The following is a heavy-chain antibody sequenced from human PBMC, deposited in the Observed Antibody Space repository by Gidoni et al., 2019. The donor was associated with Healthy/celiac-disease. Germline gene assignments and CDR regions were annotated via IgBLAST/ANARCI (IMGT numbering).Heavy chain of an antibody. V-gene: IGHV3-49*05. D-gene: IGHD3-3*01. Sequence: EVQLVESGGGLVKPGRSLSLSCTASGCTFGDYAMSWFRQAPGKGLEWLGFIRSKAYGGTTEYAASVKGRFTISRDDSKSIAYLQMNSLKTEDTAVYYCTVCLWSGYLVFDYWGQGTLVTVSS. J-gene: IGHJ4*02. CDR1: GCTFGDYA. CDR3: TVCLWSGYLVFDY. CDR2: IRSKAYGGTT.